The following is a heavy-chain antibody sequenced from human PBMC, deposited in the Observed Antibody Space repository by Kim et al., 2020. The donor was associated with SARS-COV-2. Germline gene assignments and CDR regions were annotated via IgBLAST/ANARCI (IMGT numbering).Heavy chain of an antibody. CDR3: ARDDYGDYHNDAFDY. CDR1: GFTFSSYS. CDR2: ISSSSSYI. V-gene: IGHV3-21*01. Sequence: AGSLRLSCAASGFTFSSYSMNWVRQAPGKGLEWVSSISSSSSYIYYADSVKGRFTISRDNAKNSLYLQMNSLRAEDTAVYYCARDDYGDYHNDAFDYWGQGTLVTVSS. J-gene: IGHJ4*02. D-gene: IGHD4-17*01.